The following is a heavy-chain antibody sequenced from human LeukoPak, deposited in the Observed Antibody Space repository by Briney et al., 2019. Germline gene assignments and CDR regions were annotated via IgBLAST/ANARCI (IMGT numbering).Heavy chain of an antibody. D-gene: IGHD1-26*01. CDR2: IYYSGST. V-gene: IGHV4-39*01. CDR3: ATQYRGAIRGGAFDV. CDR1: GDSISRTNFY. Sequence: SETLSLTCTVSGDSISRTNFYWGWIRQPPGKGLEWIGSIYYSGSTYYNASLKSRVTIYVDTSKNQFSLKLSSVTAADTAVYYCATQYRGAIRGGAFDVWGQGTMVTVS. J-gene: IGHJ3*01.